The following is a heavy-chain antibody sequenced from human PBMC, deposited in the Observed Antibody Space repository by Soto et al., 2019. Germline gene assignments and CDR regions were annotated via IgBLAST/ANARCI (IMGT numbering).Heavy chain of an antibody. CDR2: IYYSGST. CDR3: ARSMTTVTTIVNWFDP. D-gene: IGHD4-17*01. CDR1: GGSISSGDYY. Sequence: QVQLQESGPGLVKPSQTLSLTCTVSGGSISSGDYYWSWIRQPPGKGLEWIGYIYYSGSTYYNPSLKSRVTISVDTSKNQFSLKLSSVTAADTAVYYCARSMTTVTTIVNWFDPWGQGTLVTVSS. J-gene: IGHJ5*02. V-gene: IGHV4-30-4*01.